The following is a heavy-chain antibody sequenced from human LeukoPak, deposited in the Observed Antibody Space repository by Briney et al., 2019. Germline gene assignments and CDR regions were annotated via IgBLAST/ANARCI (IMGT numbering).Heavy chain of an antibody. Sequence: GGSLRLSCAASGFTFSSYGMHWVRQAPGKGLEWVAVISYDGSNKYYADSVKGRFTISRDNSKNTLYLQMNSLRAEDTAVYYCAKDRVYDYVWGSYRSHTEADYWGQGTLVTVSS. CDR2: ISYDGSNK. CDR3: AKDRVYDYVWGSYRSHTEADY. V-gene: IGHV3-30*18. D-gene: IGHD3-16*02. J-gene: IGHJ4*02. CDR1: GFTFSSYG.